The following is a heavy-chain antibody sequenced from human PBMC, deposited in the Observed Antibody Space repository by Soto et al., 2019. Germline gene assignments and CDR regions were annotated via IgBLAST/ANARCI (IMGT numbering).Heavy chain of an antibody. D-gene: IGHD3-16*02. Sequence: QVQLVESGGGVVQPGRSLRLSCAASGFTFSSYGMHWVRQAPGKGLEWVAVIWYDGSNKYYAASVKGRFPISRVNSKNTLYLLMNSLRAEDTAVYYCASHNGWGSYRYNFVYWGQGTLVTLSS. CDR1: GFTFSSYG. CDR3: ASHNGWGSYRYNFVY. J-gene: IGHJ4*02. CDR2: IWYDGSNK. V-gene: IGHV3-33*01.